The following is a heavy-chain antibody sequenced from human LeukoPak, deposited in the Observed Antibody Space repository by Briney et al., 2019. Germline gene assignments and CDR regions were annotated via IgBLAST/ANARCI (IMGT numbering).Heavy chain of an antibody. D-gene: IGHD2-2*01. CDR2: ISWNSGSI. V-gene: IGHV3-9*01. J-gene: IGHJ4*02. CDR1: GFTFDDYA. CDR3: ATGDVAHQRY. Sequence: PGGSLRLSCAASGFTFDDYAMHWVRQAPGKGLERVSGISWNSGSIGYADSVKGRFTISRDNAKNSLYLQMNSLRAEDTAVYYCATGDVAHQRYWGQGTLVTVSS.